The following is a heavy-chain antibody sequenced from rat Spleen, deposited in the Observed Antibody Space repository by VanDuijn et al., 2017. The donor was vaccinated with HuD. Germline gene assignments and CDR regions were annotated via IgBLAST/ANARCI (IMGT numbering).Heavy chain of an antibody. CDR2: ISSGGHT. V-gene: IGHV2-6*01. Sequence: QVQLKESGPGLVQPSQTLSLTCTVSGFSLSSYHVSWVRRPPGKGLEWIATISSGGHTYYNSALKSRLSIARDTSKSQVLLKMNSPQPEDTAMYFCARSAYGYNFNYFAYWGRGTLVTVSS. CDR1: GFSLSSYH. J-gene: IGHJ3*01. CDR3: ARSAYGYNFNYFAY. D-gene: IGHD1-9*01.